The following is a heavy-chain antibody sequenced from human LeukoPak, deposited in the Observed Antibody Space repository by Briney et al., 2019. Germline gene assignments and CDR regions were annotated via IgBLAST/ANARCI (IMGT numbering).Heavy chain of an antibody. J-gene: IGHJ5*02. CDR1: GYTFTSYG. Sequence: ASVKVSCKASGYTFTSYGISWVRQAPGQGLEWMGWISAYNGNTNYAQKLQGRVTMTRDTSTSTVYMELSSLRSEDTAVYYCARDAVVAANNWFDPWGQGTLVTVSS. CDR3: ARDAVVAANNWFDP. D-gene: IGHD2-15*01. V-gene: IGHV1-18*01. CDR2: ISAYNGNT.